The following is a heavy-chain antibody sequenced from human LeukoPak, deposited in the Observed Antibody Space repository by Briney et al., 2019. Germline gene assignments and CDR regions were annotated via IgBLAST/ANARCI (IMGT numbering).Heavy chain of an antibody. CDR2: IYYSGST. D-gene: IGHD3-22*01. CDR3: ARAGYDSSGYSTYYFDY. V-gene: IGHV4-31*03. J-gene: IGHJ4*02. CDR1: GGSISSGDYY. Sequence: SETLSLTCTVSGGSISSGDYYWSWIRQHPGKGLEWIGYIYYSGSTYYNPSLKSRVTISIDTSKNQFSLKLSSVTAADTAVYYCARAGYDSSGYSTYYFDYWGQGTLVTVSS.